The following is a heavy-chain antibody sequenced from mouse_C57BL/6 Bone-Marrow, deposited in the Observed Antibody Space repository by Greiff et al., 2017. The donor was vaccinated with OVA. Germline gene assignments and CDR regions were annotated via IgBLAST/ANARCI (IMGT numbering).Heavy chain of an antibody. CDR3: AREGIITTVAYYYAMDY. D-gene: IGHD1-1*01. V-gene: IGHV1-55*01. CDR2: IYPGSGST. CDR1: GSTFTSYW. Sequence: VQLQQPGAELVKPGASVPMSCKASGSTFTSYWITWVKQRPGQGLEWIGDIYPGSGSTNYNEKFKSKATRTVDTSSSTAYMQLSSLTSEDSAVYYCAREGIITTVAYYYAMDYWGQGTSVTVSS. J-gene: IGHJ4*01.